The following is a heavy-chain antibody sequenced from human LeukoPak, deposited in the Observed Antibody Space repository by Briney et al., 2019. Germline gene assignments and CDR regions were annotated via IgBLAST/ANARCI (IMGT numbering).Heavy chain of an antibody. V-gene: IGHV3-53*01. CDR2: IYSGGST. D-gene: IGHD5-18*01. CDR3: ARDIRRGYSYGYGEY. Sequence: PGGSLRLSCAASGFTVSSNYMSWVRQAPGKGLEWVSVIYSGGSTYYADSVKGRFTISRDNFKNTLYLQMNSLRAEDTAVYYCARDIRRGYSYGYGEYWGQGTLVTVSS. J-gene: IGHJ4*02. CDR1: GFTVSSNY.